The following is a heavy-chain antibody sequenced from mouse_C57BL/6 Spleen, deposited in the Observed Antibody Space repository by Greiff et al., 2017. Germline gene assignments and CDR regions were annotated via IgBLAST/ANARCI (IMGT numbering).Heavy chain of an antibody. CDR2: IYPGDGDT. D-gene: IGHD1-1*01. V-gene: IGHV1-80*01. J-gene: IGHJ2*01. CDR3: ARWGGSRVDY. CDR1: GYAFSSYW. Sequence: VQRVESGAELVKPGASVKISCKASGYAFSSYWMNWVKQRPGKGLEWIGQIYPGDGDTNYNGKFKGKATLTADKSSSTAYMQLSSLTSEDSAVYFCARWGGSRVDYWGQGTTLTVSS.